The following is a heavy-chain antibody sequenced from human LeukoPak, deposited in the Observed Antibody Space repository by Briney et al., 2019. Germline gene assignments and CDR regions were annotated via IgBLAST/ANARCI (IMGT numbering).Heavy chain of an antibody. D-gene: IGHD5-24*01. CDR3: AREEMATGGVDY. CDR1: GYTFTSYY. Sequence: GASVKVSCKASGYTFTSYYMHWVRQAPGQGLEWMGIINPSGGSTSYAQKFQGRVTMTRDASTSTVYMELSSLRSEDTAVYYCAREEMATGGVDYWGQGTLVTVSS. V-gene: IGHV1-46*01. CDR2: INPSGGST. J-gene: IGHJ4*02.